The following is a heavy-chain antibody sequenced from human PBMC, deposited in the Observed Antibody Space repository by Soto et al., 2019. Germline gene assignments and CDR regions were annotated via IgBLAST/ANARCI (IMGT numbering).Heavy chain of an antibody. CDR3: ARDRPIVVVPGGFDY. D-gene: IGHD2-2*01. CDR2: IYHSGST. Sequence: SETLSLTCAVSGVSISSNNWWSWVRQPPGKGLEWIGEIYHSGSTNYNPSLKSRVTISVDKSKNQFSLKLSSVTAADTAVYYCARDRPIVVVPGGFDYWGQGTLVTVSS. J-gene: IGHJ4*02. CDR1: GVSISSNNW. V-gene: IGHV4-4*02.